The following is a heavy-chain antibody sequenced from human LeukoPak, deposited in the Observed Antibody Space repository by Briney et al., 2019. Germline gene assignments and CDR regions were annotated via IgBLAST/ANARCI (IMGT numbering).Heavy chain of an antibody. V-gene: IGHV1-69*13. CDR1: GGTFSSYA. CDR3: ARDPLLYCSGGSCYLENWFDP. D-gene: IGHD2-15*01. Sequence: SVKVSCKASGGTFSSYAISWVRQAPGQGLEWMGGIIPIFGTANYAQKFQGRVTITADESTSTDYMELSSLRSEDTAVYYCARDPLLYCSGGSCYLENWFDPWGQGTLVTVSS. CDR2: IIPIFGTA. J-gene: IGHJ5*02.